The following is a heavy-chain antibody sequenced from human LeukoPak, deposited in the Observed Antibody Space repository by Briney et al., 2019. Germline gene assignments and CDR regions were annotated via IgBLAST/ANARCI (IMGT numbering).Heavy chain of an antibody. CDR3: AKNWGYSYGKGFDY. J-gene: IGHJ4*02. Sequence: GGSLRLSCVASGFTFSSYAMSWVRQAPGKGLEWVSDISGSGDNTYYADSVKGRFTICRDKSKNTLYLQMNSRRAEDTAVYHCAKNWGYSYGKGFDYWGQGTLVTVSS. D-gene: IGHD5-18*01. CDR1: GFTFSSYA. V-gene: IGHV3-23*01. CDR2: ISGSGDNT.